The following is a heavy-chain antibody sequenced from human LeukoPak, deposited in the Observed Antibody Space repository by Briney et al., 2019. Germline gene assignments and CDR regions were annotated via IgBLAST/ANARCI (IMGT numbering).Heavy chain of an antibody. CDR1: GYRFTSYW. V-gene: IGHV5-51*01. CDR3: ARPYSSGWYVVDAFDI. CDR2: IYSGDSDT. J-gene: IGHJ3*02. Sequence: GESLKISCKGSGYRFTSYWIGWVRQMPGKGLEWMGIIYSGDSDTRYSPSFQGQITISVDKSISTAYVQWSSLKASDTAMYYCARPYSSGWYVVDAFDIWGQGTMVTVSS. D-gene: IGHD6-19*01.